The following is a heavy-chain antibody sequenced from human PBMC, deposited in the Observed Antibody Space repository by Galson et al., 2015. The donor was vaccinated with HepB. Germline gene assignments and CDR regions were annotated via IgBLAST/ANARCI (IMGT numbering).Heavy chain of an antibody. CDR1: GYTFTNYG. D-gene: IGHD2-2*01. V-gene: IGHV1-18*01. Sequence: SVKVSCKASGYTFTNYGISWVRQAPGQGLEWMGWISAYNGNTNYAQKFQGRVTMTTDTSTSTAYVDLRSLGSDDTAVYYCARDRSRYRSSTSCLRGMDVWGQGTTVTVSS. CDR2: ISAYNGNT. J-gene: IGHJ6*02. CDR3: ARDRSRYRSSTSCLRGMDV.